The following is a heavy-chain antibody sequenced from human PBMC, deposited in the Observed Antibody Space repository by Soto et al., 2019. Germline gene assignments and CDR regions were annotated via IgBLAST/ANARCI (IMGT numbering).Heavy chain of an antibody. J-gene: IGHJ4*02. CDR2: INHRGSP. V-gene: IGHV4-34*01. D-gene: IGHD6-13*01. Sequence: TSETLSLTCAVYVGSFRGHYWTWIRQPPGKGLEWIGEINHRGSPNYNPSLKSRVTMSVDTSKNQFSLRLSSVTAADTAVYYCARGSEAAAGTWFFDYWGRGTLVTVSS. CDR1: VGSFRGHY. CDR3: ARGSEAAAGTWFFDY.